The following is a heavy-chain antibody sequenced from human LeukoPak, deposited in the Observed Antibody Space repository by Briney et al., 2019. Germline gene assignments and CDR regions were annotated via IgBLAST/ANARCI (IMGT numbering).Heavy chain of an antibody. J-gene: IGHJ4*02. D-gene: IGHD3-22*01. CDR1: GFTFSSYS. V-gene: IGHV3-21*04. CDR3: ANVAYYYDSSED. Sequence: PGGSLRLSCAASGFTFSSYSMNWVRQAPGKGLEWVSSISSSSSYIYYADSVKGRFTISRDNAKNSLYPQMNSLRAEDTAVYYCANVAYYYDSSEDWGQGTLVTVSS. CDR2: ISSSSSYI.